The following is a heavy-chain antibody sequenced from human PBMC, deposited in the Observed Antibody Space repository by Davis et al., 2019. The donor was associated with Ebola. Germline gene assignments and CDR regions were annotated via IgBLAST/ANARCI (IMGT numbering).Heavy chain of an antibody. D-gene: IGHD3-10*01. J-gene: IGHJ6*02. CDR1: GFTFSHNA. Sequence: ESLKISCAASGFTFSHNAMNWVRQPPGKGLEWIGEINPTIRTTYNPSLKSRVTISVDTSKNQLSLMLTSVTAADTAVYYCARNPYYFAPYGLDVWGQGTTVIVSS. V-gene: IGHV4-34*01. CDR2: INPTIRT. CDR3: ARNPYYFAPYGLDV.